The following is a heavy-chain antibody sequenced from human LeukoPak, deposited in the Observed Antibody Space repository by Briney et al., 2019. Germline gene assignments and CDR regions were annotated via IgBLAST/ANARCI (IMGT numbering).Heavy chain of an antibody. Sequence: WASVKVSYKASGGTFNTSPIHWVRQAPGQGLEWMGVITVKFNIIKYAQKFQGRVTITADESTSTAYMELSGLRSEDTAMYYCGRWAGSSTRDGFWSGPFNFWGQGTPVSVSS. D-gene: IGHD3-3*01. J-gene: IGHJ4*02. CDR3: GRWAGSSTRDGFWSGPFNF. CDR1: GGTFNTSP. V-gene: IGHV1-69*13. CDR2: ITVKFNII.